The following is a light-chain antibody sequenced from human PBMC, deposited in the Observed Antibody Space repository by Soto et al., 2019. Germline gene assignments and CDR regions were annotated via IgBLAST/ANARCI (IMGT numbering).Light chain of an antibody. J-gene: IGKJ1*01. CDR2: GAS. CDR3: QQRSNWPTWT. Sequence: EIVLTQSPGTLSLSTGERATLSCRASQSVSSSYLAWYQQKPGQAPRLLIYGASTRATGIPARFSGSGSGTEFTLTISSLEPEDFAVYYCQQRSNWPTWTFGQGTKVDIK. CDR1: QSVSSSY. V-gene: IGKV3D-20*02.